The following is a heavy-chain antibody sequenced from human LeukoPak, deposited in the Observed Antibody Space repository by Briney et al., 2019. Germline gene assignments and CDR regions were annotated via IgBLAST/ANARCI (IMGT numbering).Heavy chain of an antibody. CDR2: INPKSGGT. CDR3: ARDHCTSSGCYEYYYYGMDV. V-gene: IGHV1-2*02. D-gene: IGHD2-2*01. CDR1: GYTFTDYY. J-gene: IGHJ6*02. Sequence: GASVKVSCKASGYTFTDYYIQWVRQAPGQGLEWMGWINPKSGGTNSAQKFQGRVTMTRDTSVSTAYMELSRLRSDATAVYYCARDHCTSSGCYEYYYYGMDVWGQGTTVTVSS.